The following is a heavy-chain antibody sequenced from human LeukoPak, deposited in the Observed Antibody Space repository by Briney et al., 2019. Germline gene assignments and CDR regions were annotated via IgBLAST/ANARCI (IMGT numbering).Heavy chain of an antibody. V-gene: IGHV3-7*01. CDR1: GFTFSSYW. J-gene: IGHJ4*01. CDR2: IKQDGSEK. D-gene: IGHD6-13*01. CDR3: ARDSIAAAGSFDY. Sequence: GGSLRLSSAASGFTFSSYWMSWVRQAPGKGLEWVANIKQDGSEKYYVDFVKGRFTISRDNAKNSLYLQMNSLRAEDTAVYYCARDSIAAAGSFDYWGQGTLVTVSS.